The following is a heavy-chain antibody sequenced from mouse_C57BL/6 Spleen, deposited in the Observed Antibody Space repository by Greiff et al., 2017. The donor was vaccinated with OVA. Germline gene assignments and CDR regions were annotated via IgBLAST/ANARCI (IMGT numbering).Heavy chain of an antibody. V-gene: IGHV3-6*01. Sequence: EVQLQQSGPGLVKPSQSLSLTCSVTGYSITSGYYWNWIRQFPGNKLEWLGYISYDGSNNYNPSLKNRISITRDTSKNQFFLKLTSVTTEDTATYDCAREYYGSSLYAMDYWGQGTSVTVSS. D-gene: IGHD1-1*01. CDR3: AREYYGSSLYAMDY. CDR2: ISYDGSN. CDR1: GYSITSGYY. J-gene: IGHJ4*01.